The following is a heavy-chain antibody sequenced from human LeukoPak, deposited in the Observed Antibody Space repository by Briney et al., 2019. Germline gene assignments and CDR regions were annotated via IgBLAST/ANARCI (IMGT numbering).Heavy chain of an antibody. Sequence: GGSLRLSCAASGFTFSSYGMHWVCQAPGKGLEWVAFIRYDGSNKYYADSVKGRFTISRDNSKNTLYLQMNSLRAEDTAVYYCAKDGDSDGYFDWLLYGYYFDYWGQGTLVTVSS. CDR3: AKDGDSDGYFDWLLYGYYFDY. CDR2: IRYDGSNK. J-gene: IGHJ4*02. V-gene: IGHV3-30*02. D-gene: IGHD3-9*01. CDR1: GFTFSSYG.